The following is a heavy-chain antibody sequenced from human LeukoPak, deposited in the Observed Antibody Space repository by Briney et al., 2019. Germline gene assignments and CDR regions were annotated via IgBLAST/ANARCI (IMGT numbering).Heavy chain of an antibody. CDR1: GYSFTSYW. CDR3: ATGTRDIVVVVAATFSGYGMDV. D-gene: IGHD2-15*01. J-gene: IGHJ6*04. Sequence: AAALRTSSQGSGYSFTSYWNSWGRHMPRTGQERMGMIDPSDSYTNYSPSFQGHVTISADKSISTASLQWSSLKASDTAMYYCATGTRDIVVVVAATFSGYGMDVWGKGTTVTVSS. CDR2: IDPSDSYT. V-gene: IGHV5-10-1*01.